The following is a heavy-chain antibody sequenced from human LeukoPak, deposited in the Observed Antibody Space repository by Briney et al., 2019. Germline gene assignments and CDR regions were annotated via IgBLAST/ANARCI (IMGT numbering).Heavy chain of an antibody. CDR2: INRSGST. CDR3: ARALGAFDI. Sequence: SETLSLTCTVSGGSISSSGYYRGWIRQPPGKGLEWIGEINRSGSTYYNPSLKRRVTISVDTSKNQFSLKLSSVTAADTAVYYCARALGAFDIWGQGTMVTVSS. CDR1: GGSISSSGYY. V-gene: IGHV4-39*07. J-gene: IGHJ3*02.